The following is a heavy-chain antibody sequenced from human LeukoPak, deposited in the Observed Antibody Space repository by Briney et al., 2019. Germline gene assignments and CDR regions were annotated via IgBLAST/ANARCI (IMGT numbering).Heavy chain of an antibody. J-gene: IGHJ4*02. Sequence: ASVKVSCKVSGYTLTELSMHWVRQAPGKGLEWMGGFDPEDGETIYAQKFQGRVTMTEDTSTDTAYVELSSLRSEDTAVYYCATVRMYYYGSGSYFAYWGQGTLVTVSS. CDR1: GYTLTELS. CDR2: FDPEDGET. V-gene: IGHV1-24*01. D-gene: IGHD3-10*01. CDR3: ATVRMYYYGSGSYFAY.